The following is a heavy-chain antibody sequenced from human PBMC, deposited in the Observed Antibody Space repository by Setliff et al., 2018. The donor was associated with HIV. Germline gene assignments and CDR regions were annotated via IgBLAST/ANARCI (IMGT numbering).Heavy chain of an antibody. D-gene: IGHD1-26*01. CDR2: IYNTGST. CDR1: GGSISSGGFY. J-gene: IGHJ4*02. V-gene: IGHV4-31*03. CDR3: ASRRAAMWRGLFVGFEN. Sequence: SETLSLTCTVTGGSISSGGFYWTWIRQHPGKGLEWIGYIYNTGSTYHSPSLKSRVTISVDTSKNQFSLKLSSVTAADTAVYYYASRRAAMWRGLFVGFENWGQGTLVTVSS.